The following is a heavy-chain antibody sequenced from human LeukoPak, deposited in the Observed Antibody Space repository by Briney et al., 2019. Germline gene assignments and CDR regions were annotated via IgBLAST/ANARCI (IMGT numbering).Heavy chain of an antibody. Sequence: GGSLRLSCAASGFTFSSYGMHWVRQAPGKGLEWVAFIRYDGSSKYCADSVKGRFTISRDNSKNTLYLQMNSLRAEDTAVYYCANVGADWSSTSCRWGQGTLVTVS. V-gene: IGHV3-30*02. CDR2: IRYDGSSK. CDR3: ANVGADWSSTSCR. D-gene: IGHD2-2*01. CDR1: GFTFSSYG. J-gene: IGHJ4*02.